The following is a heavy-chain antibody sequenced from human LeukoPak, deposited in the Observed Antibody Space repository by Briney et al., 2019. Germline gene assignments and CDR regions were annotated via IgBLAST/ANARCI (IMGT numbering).Heavy chain of an antibody. J-gene: IGHJ4*02. Sequence: GGSLRLSCAASGFTFSSYAMSWVRQAPGKGLEWVSGICDSGGSTTYADSVKGRFTISRDNSQNTLSLQMNSLRAEDTAVYYCAKRGYYDSSGYSAPFDYWGQGTLVTVSS. V-gene: IGHV3-23*01. CDR3: AKRGYYDSSGYSAPFDY. CDR2: ICDSGGST. CDR1: GFTFSSYA. D-gene: IGHD3-22*01.